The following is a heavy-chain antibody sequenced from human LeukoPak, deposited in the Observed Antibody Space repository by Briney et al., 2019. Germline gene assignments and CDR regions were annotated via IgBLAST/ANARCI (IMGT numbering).Heavy chain of an antibody. J-gene: IGHJ4*02. V-gene: IGHV3-11*01. CDR3: ARPEIVGASYFDY. D-gene: IGHD1-26*01. CDR1: GFTFSDYY. CDR2: ISSSRHTI. Sequence: GGTLRLSCAASGFTFSDYYMSWIRQAPGKGLEWVSYISSSRHTIYYADSVEGRFTISRDNAKNSLYLQMSSLRAEDTAVYYCARPEIVGASYFDYWGQGTLVTVSS.